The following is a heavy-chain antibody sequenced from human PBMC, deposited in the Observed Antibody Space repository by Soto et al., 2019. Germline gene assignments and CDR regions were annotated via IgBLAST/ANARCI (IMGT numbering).Heavy chain of an antibody. V-gene: IGHV4-31*03. Sequence: SETLSLTCTVSGGSISSGGYYWSWIRQHPGKGLEWIGYIYYSGSTYHNPSLKSRVTISVDTSKNQYSLKLSSVTAADTAVYYCARTHYYDSSGYYYVGAFDIWGQETMVTVSS. D-gene: IGHD3-22*01. CDR1: GGSISSGGYY. CDR2: IYYSGST. J-gene: IGHJ3*02. CDR3: ARTHYYDSSGYYYVGAFDI.